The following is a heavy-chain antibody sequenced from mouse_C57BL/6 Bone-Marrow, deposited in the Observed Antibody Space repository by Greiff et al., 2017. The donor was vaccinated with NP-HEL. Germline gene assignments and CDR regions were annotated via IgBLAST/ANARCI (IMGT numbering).Heavy chain of an antibody. V-gene: IGHV1-50*01. CDR1: GYTFTSYW. D-gene: IGHD2-3*01. CDR3: ARGGWTS. J-gene: IGHJ4*01. CDR2: IDPSDSYT. Sequence: QVHVKQPGAELVKPGASVKLSCKASGYTFTSYWMQWVKQRPGQGLEWIGEIDPSDSYTNYNQKFKGKATLTVDTSSSTAYMQLSSLTSEDSAVYYCARGGWTSWGQGTSVTVSS.